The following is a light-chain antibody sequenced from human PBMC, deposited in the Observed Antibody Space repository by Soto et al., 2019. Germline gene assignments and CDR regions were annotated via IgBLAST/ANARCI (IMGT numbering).Light chain of an antibody. CDR2: AAS. J-gene: IGKJ2*01. Sequence: DIQMTQSPSSLSASVGGRVTITCRASQSISSYLNWYQQKPGKAPKLLIYAASSLQSGVPSRFSGSGSGTDFTLTISSLQPEDFATYYCQQSYSTRYTFGQGTKLEIK. V-gene: IGKV1-39*01. CDR1: QSISSY. CDR3: QQSYSTRYT.